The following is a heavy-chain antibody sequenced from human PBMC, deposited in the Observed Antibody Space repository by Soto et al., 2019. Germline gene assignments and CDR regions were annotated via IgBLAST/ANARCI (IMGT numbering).Heavy chain of an antibody. V-gene: IGHV3-23*01. J-gene: IGHJ4*02. CDR1: GFTFSSSA. D-gene: IGHD2-15*01. CDR2: ISISGGST. Sequence: EVQLLESGGGLVQPGGSLRLSCAASGFTFSSSAMSWVRQAPGKGLEWVSRISISGGSTYFADSVKGRFTISRDNSENTLYLQMNSLRAEDTAVYYCAKGWYHCDSWGQGTLVTVSS. CDR3: AKGWYHCDS.